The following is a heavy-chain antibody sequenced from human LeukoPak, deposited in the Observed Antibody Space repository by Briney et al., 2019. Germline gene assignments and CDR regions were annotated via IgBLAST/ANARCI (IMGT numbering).Heavy chain of an antibody. D-gene: IGHD3-22*01. Sequence: GGSLRLSCAASGFTFSDYYMSWIRQAPGKGLEWVSYISSSGSTIYYADSVKGRFTISRDNAKNSLYLQMNSLRAVDTAVYYCARVQPHYYDSSGYPPDYWGQGTLVTVSS. CDR1: GFTFSDYY. J-gene: IGHJ4*02. CDR2: ISSSGSTI. V-gene: IGHV3-11*01. CDR3: ARVQPHYYDSSGYPPDY.